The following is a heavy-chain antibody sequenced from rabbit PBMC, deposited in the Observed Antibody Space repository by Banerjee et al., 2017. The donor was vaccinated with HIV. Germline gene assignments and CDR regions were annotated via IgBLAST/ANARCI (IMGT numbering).Heavy chain of an antibody. Sequence: LEWIGCINTSSGNTVYASWAKGRFTISKTSSTTVTLQMTSLTAADTATYFCVRDSTYVSSSGYWLDLWGPGTLVTVS. CDR2: INTSSGNT. V-gene: IGHV1S40*01. D-gene: IGHD1-1*01. J-gene: IGHJ5*01. CDR3: VRDSTYVSSSGYWLDL.